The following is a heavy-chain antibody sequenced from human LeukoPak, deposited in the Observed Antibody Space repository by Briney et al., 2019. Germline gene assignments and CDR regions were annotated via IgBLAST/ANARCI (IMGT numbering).Heavy chain of an antibody. D-gene: IGHD1-1*01. CDR1: GFPFSNYA. CDR3: TKGGTEPYRDNAFDI. V-gene: IGHV3-33*06. Sequence: GSLRLSCAASGFPFSNYAIHWVRPAPGKGLEWVAIIWHDGSNKYYSDSVKGRFTISRDNSKNTLYLQMNSLRAEDTAMYYCTKGGTEPYRDNAFDIWGLGTMVTVSS. CDR2: IWHDGSNK. J-gene: IGHJ3*02.